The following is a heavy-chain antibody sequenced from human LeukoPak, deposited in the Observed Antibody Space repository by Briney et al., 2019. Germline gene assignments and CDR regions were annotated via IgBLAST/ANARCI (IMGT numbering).Heavy chain of an antibody. CDR1: AFTFSTHE. Sequence: QPGGSLRPSCAPSAFTFSTHEMNSVRHAPGKWLEWVSYISSSGTTIYYADSVKGRFTIFRDNAKNSLFLQMNSLRGEERAVYYCARRFDFWGKGTLVTVSS. V-gene: IGHV3-48*03. CDR2: ISSSGTTI. J-gene: IGHJ4*02. CDR3: ARRFDF.